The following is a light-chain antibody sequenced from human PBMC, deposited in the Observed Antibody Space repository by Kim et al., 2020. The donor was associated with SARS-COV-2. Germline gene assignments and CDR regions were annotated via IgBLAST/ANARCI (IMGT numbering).Light chain of an antibody. CDR1: QYISNS. CDR2: DAF. CDR3: QQHYIYPLT. J-gene: IGKJ4*01. Sequence: ASTGDRVTITCRASQYISNSLAWYQQKPGKAPELLIYDAFTLQSGVSPRFSGSRSGTDFTLTISSLQSEDFATYYCQQHYIYPLTFGGGTKVDIK. V-gene: IGKV1-8*01.